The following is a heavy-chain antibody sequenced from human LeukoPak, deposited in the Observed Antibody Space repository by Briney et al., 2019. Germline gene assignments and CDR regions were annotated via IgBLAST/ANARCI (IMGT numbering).Heavy chain of an antibody. CDR2: ISSSSSYI. V-gene: IGHV3-21*04. Sequence: PGGSLRLSCAASGFTFSSYSMNWVRQAPGKGLEWVSSISSSSSYIYYADSVKGRFTISRDNAKNSLYLQMNSLRAEDTAVYYCAKAHPIYQLLHYFDYWGQGTLVTVSS. D-gene: IGHD2-2*01. CDR1: GFTFSSYS. J-gene: IGHJ4*02. CDR3: AKAHPIYQLLHYFDY.